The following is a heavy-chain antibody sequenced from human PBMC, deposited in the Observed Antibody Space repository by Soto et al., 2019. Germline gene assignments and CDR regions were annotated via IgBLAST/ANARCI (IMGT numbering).Heavy chain of an antibody. D-gene: IGHD6-19*01. CDR3: AKKLRTVSGNGVWFDP. Sequence: PSDTLSLTCTVSGGSISSSSYYWGWIRQPPGKGLEWIGSIYYSGSTYYNPSLKSRVTISVDTSKNQFSLKLSSVTAADTAVYYCAKKLRTVSGNGVWFDPWGQGTLVTVS. J-gene: IGHJ5*02. CDR1: GGSISSSSYY. V-gene: IGHV4-39*07. CDR2: IYYSGST.